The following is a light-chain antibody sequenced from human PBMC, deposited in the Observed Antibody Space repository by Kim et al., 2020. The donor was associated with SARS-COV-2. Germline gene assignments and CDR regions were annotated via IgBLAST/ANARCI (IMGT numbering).Light chain of an antibody. CDR2: WVP. V-gene: IGKV4-1*01. CDR1: QGVLHRSNNQNH. J-gene: IGKJ4*01. Sequence: ANINCKSSQGVLHRSNNQNHLAWYQQNPGQRPKLLVYWVPTRESGVTDRFIGSGSGTDFTLTFSSLQAEYVAVYYFQQYFTTPPTFGGGTKVDIK. CDR3: QQYFTTPPT.